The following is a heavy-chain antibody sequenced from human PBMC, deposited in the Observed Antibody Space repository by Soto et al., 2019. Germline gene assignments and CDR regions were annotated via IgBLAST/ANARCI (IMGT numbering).Heavy chain of an antibody. CDR3: ARATEGGFYYYYYYGMDV. D-gene: IGHD3-16*01. CDR1: GGTFSSYA. J-gene: IGHJ6*02. Sequence: ASVKVSCKASGGTFSSYAISWVRQAPGQGLEWMGGIIPIFGTANYAQKFQGRVTITADESTSTAYMELSSLRSEDTAVYYCARATEGGFYYYYYYGMDVWDQGTTVTVSS. CDR2: IIPIFGTA. V-gene: IGHV1-69*13.